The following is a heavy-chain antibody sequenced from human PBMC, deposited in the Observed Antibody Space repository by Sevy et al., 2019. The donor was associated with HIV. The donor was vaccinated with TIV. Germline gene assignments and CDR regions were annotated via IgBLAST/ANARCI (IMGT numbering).Heavy chain of an antibody. D-gene: IGHD1-26*01. CDR1: GFTFSSYS. V-gene: IGHV3-21*01. J-gene: IGHJ5*02. CDR2: ISSSSSYI. CDR3: ARGGFDGIFDP. Sequence: GSLRLSCAASGFTFSSYSMNWVRQAPGKGLGWVSSISSSSSYIYYTDSVKGRFTISRDNAKNSLYLQMNSLRAEDTAVYYCARGGFDGIFDPWGQGTLVTVSS.